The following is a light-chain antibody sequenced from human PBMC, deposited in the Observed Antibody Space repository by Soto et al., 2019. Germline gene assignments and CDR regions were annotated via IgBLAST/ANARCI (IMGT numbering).Light chain of an antibody. J-gene: IGLJ1*01. V-gene: IGLV2-8*01. CDR1: SSDVGGYNY. Sequence: QSALTQPPSASGSPGQSVTISCTGTSSDVGGYNYVSWYQQHPGKAPKLMIYEVSKRPSGVPDRFSGSKSGNTASLTVSGLQAEDEADYYCSSCTSSSSLLYVFGTGTKLTVL. CDR2: EVS. CDR3: SSCTSSSSLLYV.